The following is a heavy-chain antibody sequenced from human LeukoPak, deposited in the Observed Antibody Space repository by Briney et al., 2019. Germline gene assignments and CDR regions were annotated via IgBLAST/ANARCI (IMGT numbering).Heavy chain of an antibody. CDR3: AVGLRAAPGAFDI. CDR2: IRYDGSNK. D-gene: IGHD2-15*01. J-gene: IGHJ3*02. Sequence: PGGSLRLSCAASGFTFSSYGMHWVRQTPGKGLEWVAFIRYDGSNKYYADSVKGRFTISRDNSKNTLYLQMNSLRAEDTAVYYCAVGLRAAPGAFDIWGQGTMVTVSS. CDR1: GFTFSSYG. V-gene: IGHV3-30*02.